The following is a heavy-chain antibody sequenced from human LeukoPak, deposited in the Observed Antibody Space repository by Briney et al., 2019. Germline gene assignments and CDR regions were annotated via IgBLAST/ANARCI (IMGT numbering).Heavy chain of an antibody. D-gene: IGHD3-16*01. J-gene: IGHJ5*02. CDR2: IYYSGST. CDR1: GGSISGYY. V-gene: IGHV4-38-2*02. CDR3: AREGSRFLLYNWFDP. Sequence: SETLSLTCTVSGGSISGYYWGWIRQPPGKGLEWIGSIYYSGSTHYNPSLKSRVTISVDTSKNQFSLKLSSVTAADTAVYYCAREGSRFLLYNWFDPWGQGTLVTVSS.